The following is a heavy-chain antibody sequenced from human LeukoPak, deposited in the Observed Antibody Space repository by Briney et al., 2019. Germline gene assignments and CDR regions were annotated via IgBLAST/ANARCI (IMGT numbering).Heavy chain of an antibody. Sequence: GASVKVSCKASGYTFTSYGISSVRQAPGQGLEWMGWISAYNGNTNYAQKLQGRVTMTTDTSTSTAYMELRSLRSDDTAVYYCARDKSGSYYNPVDSFGYWGQGTLVTVSS. CDR2: ISAYNGNT. CDR1: GYTFTSYG. CDR3: ARDKSGSYYNPVDSFGY. V-gene: IGHV1-18*04. J-gene: IGHJ4*02. D-gene: IGHD3-10*01.